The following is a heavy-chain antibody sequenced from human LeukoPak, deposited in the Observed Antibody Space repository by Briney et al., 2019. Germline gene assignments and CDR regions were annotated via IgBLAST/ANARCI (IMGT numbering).Heavy chain of an antibody. CDR1: GFTVSSSY. J-gene: IGHJ6*04. D-gene: IGHD3-10*02. CDR3: AELGITMIGGV. CDR2: IYSGGTT. Sequence: PGGSLRLSCAASGFTVSSSYMIWVRQAPGKGLEWVSVIYSGGTTYYADSVKGRFTISRDNSRNTLSLQMNSLRAEDTAVYYCAELGITMIGGVWGKGTTVTISS. V-gene: IGHV3-53*01.